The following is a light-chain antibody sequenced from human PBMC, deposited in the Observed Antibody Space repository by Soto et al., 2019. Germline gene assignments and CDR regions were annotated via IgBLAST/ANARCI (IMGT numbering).Light chain of an antibody. Sequence: EVVMTQSPDTLSVPPGERATLSCRASQSVSSSLAWYQQKPGQAPRLLIYGASTRATGVPARFSGSGSGTEFTLTISSLQSEDVAVYYCQHFHNWPPWTFGQGTRVEIK. V-gene: IGKV3-15*01. CDR3: QHFHNWPPWT. CDR2: GAS. CDR1: QSVSSS. J-gene: IGKJ1*01.